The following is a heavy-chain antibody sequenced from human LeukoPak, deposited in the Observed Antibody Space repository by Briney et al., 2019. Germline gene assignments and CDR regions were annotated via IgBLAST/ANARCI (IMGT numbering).Heavy chain of an antibody. J-gene: IGHJ4*02. D-gene: IGHD5-24*01. CDR1: GFTFSYYN. CDR3: ARKGDGYNPFDY. Sequence: PGGSLRLSCGGSGFTFSYYNMNWVRQAPGKGLEWVSSISSSSSYIYYAGSVKGRFTISRDNAKNSLYLQMNSLRAEDTAVYYCARKGDGYNPFDYWGQGTLVTVSS. CDR2: ISSSSSYI. V-gene: IGHV3-21*01.